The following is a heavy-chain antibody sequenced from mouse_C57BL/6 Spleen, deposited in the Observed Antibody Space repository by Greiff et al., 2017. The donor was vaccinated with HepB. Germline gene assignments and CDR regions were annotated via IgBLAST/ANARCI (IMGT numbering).Heavy chain of an antibody. J-gene: IGHJ4*01. Sequence: QVQLKESGPGLVQPSQSLSITCTVSGFSLTSYGVHWVRQSPGKGLEWLGVIWSGGSTDYNAAFISRLSISKDNSKSQVFFKMNSLQADDTAIYYCARNSLHYGSRGDYAMDYWGQGTSVTVSS. V-gene: IGHV2-2*01. D-gene: IGHD1-1*01. CDR2: IWSGGST. CDR3: ARNSLHYGSRGDYAMDY. CDR1: GFSLTSYG.